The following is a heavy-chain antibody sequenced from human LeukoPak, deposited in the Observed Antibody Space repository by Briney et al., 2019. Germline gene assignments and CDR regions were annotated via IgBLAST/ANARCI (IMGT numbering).Heavy chain of an antibody. J-gene: IGHJ4*02. CDR3: NIAAAGTVY. CDR1: GFTFSSYG. V-gene: IGHV3-30*03. CDR2: ISYDGSNK. Sequence: GGSLRLSCAASGFTFSSYGMHWVRQAPGKGLEWVAVISYDGSNKYYADSVKGRFTISRDNSKNTLYLQMNSLRAEDTAVYYCNIAAAGTVYWGQGTLVTASS. D-gene: IGHD6-13*01.